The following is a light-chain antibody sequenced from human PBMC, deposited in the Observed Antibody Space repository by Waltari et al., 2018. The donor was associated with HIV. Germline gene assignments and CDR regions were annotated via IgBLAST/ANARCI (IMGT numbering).Light chain of an antibody. CDR2: GAS. CDR3: QQYNNWPRT. Sequence: EIVMTQSPVTLSVSPGERATLSCRASQSVSSNLAWYQQKPGQAPRLLIYGASARATGIPARLSGSGSGTEFTLTISSLQSEDVAVYYCQQYNNWPRTFGQGTKVEIK. J-gene: IGKJ1*01. V-gene: IGKV3-15*01. CDR1: QSVSSN.